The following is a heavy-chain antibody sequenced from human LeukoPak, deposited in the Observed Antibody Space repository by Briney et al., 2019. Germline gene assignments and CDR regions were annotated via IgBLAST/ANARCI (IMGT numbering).Heavy chain of an antibody. Sequence: SETLSLTCTVSGGSISGYYWSWIRQPPGKGLEWIGYIYYSGSTNYNPSLKSRVTISVDTSKNQFSLKLSSVTAADTAVYYCARVPVTTDYYDAFDIWGQGTMVTVSS. CDR2: IYYSGST. CDR1: GGSISGYY. V-gene: IGHV4-59*12. J-gene: IGHJ3*02. CDR3: ARVPVTTDYYDAFDI. D-gene: IGHD4-17*01.